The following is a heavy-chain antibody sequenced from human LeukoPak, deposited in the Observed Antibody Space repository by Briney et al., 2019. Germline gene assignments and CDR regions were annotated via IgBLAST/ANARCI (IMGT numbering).Heavy chain of an antibody. V-gene: IGHV3-23*01. CDR3: AKSDDNSNFHLTGYLDY. CDR1: GFTFRDFA. CDR2: ISRSGEIS. Sequence: GGSLRLSCAASGFTFRDFAMNWVRQAPGKGLEWVSIISRSGEISYHANSVTGRFTISRDNSKSTLYLQMNSLKAEGTAVYFCAKSDDNSNFHLTGYLDYWGQGTLVSVSS. D-gene: IGHD3-22*01. J-gene: IGHJ4*02.